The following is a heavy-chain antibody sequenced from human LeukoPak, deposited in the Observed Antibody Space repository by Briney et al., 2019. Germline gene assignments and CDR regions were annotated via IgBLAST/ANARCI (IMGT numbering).Heavy chain of an antibody. CDR2: IYPGDSDT. CDR3: ARGRSSSWYGAFDI. V-gene: IGHV5-51*01. Sequence: RGESLKFSCKGSGYSFTSYWISWVRQMPGKGLEWMGIIYPGDSDTRYSPSFQGQVTISADKSISTAYLQWSSLKASDTAMYYCARGRSSSWYGAFDIWGQGTMVTVSS. J-gene: IGHJ3*02. D-gene: IGHD6-13*01. CDR1: GYSFTSYW.